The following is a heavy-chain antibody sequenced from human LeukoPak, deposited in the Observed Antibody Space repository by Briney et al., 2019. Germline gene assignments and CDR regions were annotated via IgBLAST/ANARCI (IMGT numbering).Heavy chain of an antibody. CDR3: AKEYGPGSYYYDY. J-gene: IGHJ4*02. D-gene: IGHD3-10*01. CDR2: ISASGVST. CDR1: GFTFSTYA. V-gene: IGHV3-23*01. Sequence: GGSLRLSCAASGFTFSTYAMTWVRQAPGKWLEWVSGISASGVSTHYADSVKGRFTISRDNSKNTLYLKMNSLRAEDMAVYYCAKEYGPGSYYYDYWGQGTLVTVSS.